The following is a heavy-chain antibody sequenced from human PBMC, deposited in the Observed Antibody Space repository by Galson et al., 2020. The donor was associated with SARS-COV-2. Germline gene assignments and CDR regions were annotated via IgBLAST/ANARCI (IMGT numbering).Heavy chain of an antibody. CDR3: AKGSGKYLDSGAYNDQ. CDR1: GFRFNEYA. D-gene: IGHD3-22*01. Sequence: GGSLRLSCTASGFRFNEYAMHWVRQAPGQGLEWVSGLNWISGTKAYADSVKGRFTISRDNVKNSLYLQMDILRAEDTALYYCAKGSGKYLDSGAYNDQWGQGTLVTVSP. J-gene: IGHJ5*02. V-gene: IGHV3-9*01. CDR2: LNWISGTK.